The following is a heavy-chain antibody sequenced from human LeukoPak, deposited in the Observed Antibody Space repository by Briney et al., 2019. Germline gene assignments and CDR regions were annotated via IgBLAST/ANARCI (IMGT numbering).Heavy chain of an antibody. J-gene: IGHJ4*02. CDR3: AKVNDFWSGYCDY. Sequence: PGGSLRLSCAASGFTFSSYAMSWVRQAPGKGLEWVSAISGSGGSTYYADSVKGRFTISRDNSKDTLYLQMNSLRAEDTAVYYCAKVNDFWSGYCDYWGQGTLVTVSS. CDR2: ISGSGGST. D-gene: IGHD3-3*01. V-gene: IGHV3-23*01. CDR1: GFTFSSYA.